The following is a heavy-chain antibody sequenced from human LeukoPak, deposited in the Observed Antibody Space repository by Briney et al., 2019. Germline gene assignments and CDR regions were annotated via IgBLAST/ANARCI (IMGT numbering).Heavy chain of an antibody. Sequence: PGGSLRLSCAASGFTFSYAWMTWVRQAPGKGLEWVANIKQDGSEKYYVDSVKGRFTISRDNAKNSLYLQMNSLRAEDTAVYYCAREWAYWGQGTLVTVSS. CDR2: IKQDGSEK. CDR3: AREWAY. J-gene: IGHJ4*02. CDR1: GFTFSYAW. V-gene: IGHV3-7*05.